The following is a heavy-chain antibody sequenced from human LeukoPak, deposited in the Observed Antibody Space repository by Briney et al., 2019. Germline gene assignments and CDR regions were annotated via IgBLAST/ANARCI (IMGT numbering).Heavy chain of an antibody. CDR2: IYSGGST. CDR1: GFTVSSNY. CDR3: ASGDFWSGYYTGFMPDP. Sequence: GRSLRLSCAASGFTVSSNYMSWVRQAPGKGLEWVSVIYSGGSTYYADSVKGRFTISRDNSKNTLYLQMNSLRAEDTAVYYCASGDFWSGYYTGFMPDPWGQGTLVTVSS. J-gene: IGHJ5*02. V-gene: IGHV3-66*02. D-gene: IGHD3-3*01.